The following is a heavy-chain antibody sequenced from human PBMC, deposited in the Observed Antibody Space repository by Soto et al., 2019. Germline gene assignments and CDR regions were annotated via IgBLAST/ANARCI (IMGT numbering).Heavy chain of an antibody. Sequence: GASVKVSCKASGYTFTSYGISWVRQAPGQGLEWMGWISAYNGNTNYAQKLQGRVTMTTDTSTSTAYMELRSLRSDDTAVYYCARDHDRVLPGFPPHIVVVPAPDWGQGTLVTVS. CDR1: GYTFTSYG. CDR3: ARDHDRVLPGFPPHIVVVPAPD. J-gene: IGHJ4*02. CDR2: ISAYNGNT. D-gene: IGHD2-2*01. V-gene: IGHV1-18*01.